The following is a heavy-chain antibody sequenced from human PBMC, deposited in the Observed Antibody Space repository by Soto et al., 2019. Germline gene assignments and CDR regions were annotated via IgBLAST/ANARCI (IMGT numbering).Heavy chain of an antibody. J-gene: IGHJ5*02. Sequence: SESLSLTRSVSGGSISSGDYSWCWIRQPPGKGLEWIGYMFYTGTTYYNPSLKSRVAISVDTSKNQFSLKLRSVTAADTAVYHCARVVRFCSSPSCRGRNWFDPWGQGTLVTVSS. CDR1: GGSISSGDYS. V-gene: IGHV4-30-4*01. CDR3: ARVVRFCSSPSCRGRNWFDP. CDR2: MFYTGTT. D-gene: IGHD2-2*01.